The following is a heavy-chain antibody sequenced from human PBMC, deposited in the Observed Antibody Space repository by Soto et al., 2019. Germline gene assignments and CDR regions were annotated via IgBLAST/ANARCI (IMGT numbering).Heavy chain of an antibody. D-gene: IGHD2-15*01. CDR1: GGSVSSGSYY. CDR3: ARDCVVAATEYYYGMDV. CDR2: IYYSGST. V-gene: IGHV4-61*01. Sequence: SETLSLTCTVSGGSVSSGSYYWSWIRQPPGKGLEWIGYIYYSGSTNYNPSLKSRVTISVDTSKNQFSLKLSSVTAADTAVYYCARDCVVAATEYYYGMDVWGQGTTVTVSS. J-gene: IGHJ6*02.